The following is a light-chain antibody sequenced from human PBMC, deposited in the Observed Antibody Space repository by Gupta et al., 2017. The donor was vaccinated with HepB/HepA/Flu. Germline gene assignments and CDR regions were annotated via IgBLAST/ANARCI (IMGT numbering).Light chain of an antibody. CDR2: DDS. Sequence: SFVVTPLPSVSVAPGRTATITWGGNNIGSKTVHWYRKKPGQAPVLVVFDDSARPSGVPERFSGSNSGNTATLSITWVEAGDEADYYCHVWDTNSDHQVFGTGTKVTVL. CDR3: HVWDTNSDHQV. CDR1: NIGSKT. J-gene: IGLJ1*01. V-gene: IGLV3-21*03.